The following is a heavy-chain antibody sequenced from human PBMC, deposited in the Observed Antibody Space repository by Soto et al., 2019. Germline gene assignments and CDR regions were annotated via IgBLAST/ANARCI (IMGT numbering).Heavy chain of an antibody. CDR1: GASISSGRYY. J-gene: IGHJ4*02. CDR3: ARGVLY. V-gene: IGHV4-31*03. Sequence: SETLSLTCTVSGASISSGRYYWSWIRQHPGKGLEWIGYISYSGSTYYNPSLKSRVTISRDTSTNQFSLSLSSVTAADTAVYYCARGVLYWGQGTLVTVS. CDR2: ISYSGST. D-gene: IGHD3-10*01.